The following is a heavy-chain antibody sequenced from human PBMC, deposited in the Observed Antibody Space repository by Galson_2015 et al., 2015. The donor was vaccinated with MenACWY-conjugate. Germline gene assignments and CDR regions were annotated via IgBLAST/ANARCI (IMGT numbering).Heavy chain of an antibody. V-gene: IGHV2-70*11. CDR3: ARMHIVLDATDAFDI. D-gene: IGHD3-22*01. CDR1: GFSLSTYEMC. J-gene: IGHJ3*02. Sequence: PALVKPTQTLTLTCTFSGFSLSTYEMCIYWVRQPPGKALEWLVRIDWRDNKYYTTSLKTRLTISKDTSTNQVVLTMTNVDPVDTATYYCARMHIVLDATDAFDIWGQGTMVTVSS. CDR2: IDWRDNK.